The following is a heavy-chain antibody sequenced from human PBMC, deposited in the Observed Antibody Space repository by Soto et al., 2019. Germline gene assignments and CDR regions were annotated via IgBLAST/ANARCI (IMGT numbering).Heavy chain of an antibody. D-gene: IGHD3-3*01. Sequence: ASVKVSCKASGYTFTSYAMHWVRQAPGQRLEWMGWINAGNGNTKYSQKFQGRVTITRDTSASTAYMELSSLRSEDTAVYYCARDKVDFWSGYSPRDYYCMDLWGQGTTVTVSS. V-gene: IGHV1-3*01. CDR1: GYTFTSYA. CDR2: INAGNGNT. J-gene: IGHJ6*02. CDR3: ARDKVDFWSGYSPRDYYCMDL.